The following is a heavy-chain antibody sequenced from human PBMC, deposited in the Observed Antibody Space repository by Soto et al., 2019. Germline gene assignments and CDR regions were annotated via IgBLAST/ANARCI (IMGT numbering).Heavy chain of an antibody. CDR2: ISSNSAYI. V-gene: IGHV3-21*01. CDR1: VFTFRIFT. Sequence: WGSLLLSCAASVFTFRIFTMNWVRQAPGKGLEWVSTISSNSAYIYYTDALRGRFTISRDNAKNSLHLQMNSLRAEDTAVYYCTRDASRDSSARGWFDPWGPGTLVTVSS. CDR3: TRDASRDSSARGWFDP. J-gene: IGHJ5*02. D-gene: IGHD6-13*01.